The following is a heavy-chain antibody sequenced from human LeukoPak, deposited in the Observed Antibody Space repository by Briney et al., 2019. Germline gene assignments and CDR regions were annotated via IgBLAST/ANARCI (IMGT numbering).Heavy chain of an antibody. Sequence: GSVKVSCKASGYTFTGYYMHWVRQAPGQGLEWMGWINPNSDGTNYAQKFQGRVTMTRDTSISTAYMELSRLRSDDTAVYYCARVELGAALPDYWGQGTLVTVSS. J-gene: IGHJ4*02. V-gene: IGHV1-2*02. CDR3: ARVELGAALPDY. D-gene: IGHD3-16*01. CDR1: GYTFTGYY. CDR2: INPNSDGT.